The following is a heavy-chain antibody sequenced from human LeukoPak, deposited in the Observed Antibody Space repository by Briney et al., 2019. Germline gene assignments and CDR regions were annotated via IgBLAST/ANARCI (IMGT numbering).Heavy chain of an antibody. D-gene: IGHD3-10*01. V-gene: IGHV1-46*01. CDR1: GYTFTGYY. Sequence: ASVKVSCKASGYTFTGYYMHWVRQAPGQGLEWMGIINPSGGSTSYAQKFQGRVTMTRDMSTSTVYMELSSLRSEDTAVYYCARAFITIAPSDYFDYWGQGTLVTVSS. CDR3: ARAFITIAPSDYFDY. CDR2: INPSGGST. J-gene: IGHJ4*02.